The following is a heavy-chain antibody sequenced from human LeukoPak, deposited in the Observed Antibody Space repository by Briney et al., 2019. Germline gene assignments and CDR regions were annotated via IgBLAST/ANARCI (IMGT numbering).Heavy chain of an antibody. V-gene: IGHV1-69*13. CDR1: GGTFSSYA. J-gene: IGHJ3*02. Sequence: GASVKVSCKASGGTFSSYAISWVRQAPGQGLEWMGGIIPIFGTANYAQKFQGRVTITADESTSTAYMELSSLRSEDTAVYYCARAEYYYDSSGYYSTDAFDIWGQGTMVTVSS. CDR3: ARAEYYYDSSGYYSTDAFDI. CDR2: IIPIFGTA. D-gene: IGHD3-22*01.